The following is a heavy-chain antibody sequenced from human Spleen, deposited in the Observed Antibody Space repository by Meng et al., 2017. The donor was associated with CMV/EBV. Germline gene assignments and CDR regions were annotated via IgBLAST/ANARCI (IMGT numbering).Heavy chain of an antibody. D-gene: IGHD2-21*01. Sequence: GESLKISCAASGFTFSDYSMHWVRQAPGKGLEWVAVISYDANYKYYADSVKGRFTISRDNSKNTLYLQMNSLRAEDTAVYYCARDMAKVVNDWGQGTLVTVSS. J-gene: IGHJ4*02. CDR3: ARDMAKVVND. CDR2: ISYDANYK. CDR1: GFTFSDYS. V-gene: IGHV3-30*04.